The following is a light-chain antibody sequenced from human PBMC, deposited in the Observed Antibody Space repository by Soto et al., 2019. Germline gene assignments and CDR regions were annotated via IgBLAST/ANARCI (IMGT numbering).Light chain of an antibody. CDR2: DVS. J-gene: IGLJ1*01. V-gene: IGLV2-14*01. Sequence: QLVLTQPASVSGSPGQSITISCTGTSSDVGGYNYVSWYQQHPGKAPKLMIYDVSNRPSGVSNRFSGSKSGNTASLTISGLQAEDEADYYCSSYTSSSTLHVFGTGTQLTVL. CDR3: SSYTSSSTLHV. CDR1: SSDVGGYNY.